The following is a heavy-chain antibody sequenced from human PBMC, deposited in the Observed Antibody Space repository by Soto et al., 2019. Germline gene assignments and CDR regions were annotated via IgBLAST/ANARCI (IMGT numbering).Heavy chain of an antibody. J-gene: IGHJ4*02. CDR1: GGSISSGDYY. D-gene: IGHD6-6*01. V-gene: IGHV4-30-4*01. CDR3: ARVQQLVPGIGGGVGY. CDR2: IYYSGST. Sequence: QVQLQESGPGLVKPSQTLSLTCTVSGGSISSGDYYWSWIRQPPGKGLEWIGYIYYSGSTYYNPFLKSRFTISVDTSKNQFSLKLSSVTAADTAVYYCARVQQLVPGIGGGVGYWGQGTLVTVSS.